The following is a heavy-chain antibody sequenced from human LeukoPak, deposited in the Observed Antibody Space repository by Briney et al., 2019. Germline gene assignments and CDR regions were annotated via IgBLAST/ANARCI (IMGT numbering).Heavy chain of an antibody. CDR1: GGSFSGYY. V-gene: IGHV4-34*01. CDR2: IYYSGST. CDR3: ARTTEETYYDILTGYYPGFGY. J-gene: IGHJ4*02. D-gene: IGHD3-9*01. Sequence: SETLSLTYAVYGGSFSGYYWSWIRQPPGKGLEWIGSIYYSGSTYYNPSLKSRVTISVDTSKNQFSLKLSSVTAADTAVYYCARTTEETYYDILTGYYPGFGYWGQGTLVTVSS.